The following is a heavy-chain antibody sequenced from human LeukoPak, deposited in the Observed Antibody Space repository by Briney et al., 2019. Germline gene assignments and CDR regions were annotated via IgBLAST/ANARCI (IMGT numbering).Heavy chain of an antibody. Sequence: PGGSLRLSCAASGFTFSAYVMSWVRQAPGRGLEWVSTISGSGGSPYYADSVKGRFTISRDNSKNTVYLQMNTLRTEDTAVYYCAKFKVSTISFIDFWGQGTLVTVSS. V-gene: IGHV3-23*01. CDR3: AKFKVSTISFIDF. J-gene: IGHJ4*02. D-gene: IGHD5/OR15-5a*01. CDR1: GFTFSAYV. CDR2: ISGSGGSP.